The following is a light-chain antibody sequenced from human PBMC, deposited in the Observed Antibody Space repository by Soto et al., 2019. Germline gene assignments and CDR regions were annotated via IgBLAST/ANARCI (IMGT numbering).Light chain of an antibody. CDR3: QQSAIYPLS. V-gene: IGKV3-20*01. CDR1: QSVSSY. J-gene: IGKJ4*01. CDR2: GAS. Sequence: DNVLTQSPGTLFLCPGERATLSCRASQSVSSYLAWYQQKPGQAPRLLIYGASNRATGIPDRFSGSGSGTDFTLTISRLEPEDFAVYFCQQSAIYPLSFGGGTVVDI.